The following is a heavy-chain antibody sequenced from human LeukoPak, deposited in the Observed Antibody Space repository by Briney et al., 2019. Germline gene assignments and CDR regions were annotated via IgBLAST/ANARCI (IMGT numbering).Heavy chain of an antibody. D-gene: IGHD4-17*01. CDR3: ATHYGSLYFDL. CDR2: ISSSSSYI. Sequence: GGSLRLSCAASGLTFSSYSMNWVRQAPGKGLEWVSSISSSSSYIYYADSVKGRFTISRDNAKNSLYLQTNSLRAEDTAVYYCATHYGSLYFDLWGRGTLVTVSS. J-gene: IGHJ2*01. CDR1: GLTFSSYS. V-gene: IGHV3-21*01.